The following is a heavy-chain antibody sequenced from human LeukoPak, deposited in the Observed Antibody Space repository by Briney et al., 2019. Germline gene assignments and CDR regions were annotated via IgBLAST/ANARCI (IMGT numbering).Heavy chain of an antibody. CDR2: IIPIFGTA. V-gene: IGHV1-69*13. Sequence: ASVKVSCKASGGTFSSYAISWVRQAPGQGLEWMGGIIPIFGTANYAQKFQGRVTITADESTSTAYMELSSLRSEDTAVYYCARGKSIAAAGLFDYWGQGTLVTVSS. CDR3: ARGKSIAAAGLFDY. J-gene: IGHJ4*02. CDR1: GGTFSSYA. D-gene: IGHD6-13*01.